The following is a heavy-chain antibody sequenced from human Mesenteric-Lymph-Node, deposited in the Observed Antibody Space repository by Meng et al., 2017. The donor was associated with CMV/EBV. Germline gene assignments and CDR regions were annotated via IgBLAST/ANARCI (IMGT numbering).Heavy chain of an antibody. V-gene: IGHV3-21*04. CDR3: ARDLAGGFGEFLMSGYDH. CDR1: GFTFTTYS. D-gene: IGHD3-10*01. J-gene: IGHJ4*02. CDR2: ISPASDYK. Sequence: GESLKISCAASGFTFTTYSMNWVRQAPGKGLEWVSSISPASDYKFYADSVKGRFTISRDNAKKSLYLQMDSLRAEDTAIYYCARDLAGGFGEFLMSGYDHWGQGTLVTVSS.